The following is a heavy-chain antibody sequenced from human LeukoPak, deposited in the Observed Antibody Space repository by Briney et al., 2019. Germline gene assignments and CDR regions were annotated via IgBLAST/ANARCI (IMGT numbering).Heavy chain of an antibody. Sequence: PSETLSLTCTVSGGSISGYYWSWIRQTPGKGLECIGYTYYSGSTNYNPSLDSRVTISIDTSKNQFSLELTYVTAADTAVYYCARHVPISGSPGYYYGMDVWGQGTTVTVSS. CDR3: ARHVPISGSPGYYYGMDV. J-gene: IGHJ6*02. D-gene: IGHD1-26*01. CDR1: GGSISGYY. CDR2: TYYSGST. V-gene: IGHV4-59*08.